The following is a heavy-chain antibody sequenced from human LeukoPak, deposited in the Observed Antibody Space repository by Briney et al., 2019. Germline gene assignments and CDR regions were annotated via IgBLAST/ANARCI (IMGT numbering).Heavy chain of an antibody. CDR1: GGSISSSSAY. CDR2: IYYSKNT. V-gene: IGHV4-39*01. Sequence: SETLSLTCTVSGGSISSSSAYWGWIRQPPGKGLEWIGSIYYSKNTYYNPSLKSRVTISADTSKNQFSLTLGSVSATDTAVYYCVSPRGFSYGYFDHWGQGTLVTVSS. J-gene: IGHJ4*02. CDR3: VSPRGFSYGYFDH. D-gene: IGHD5-18*01.